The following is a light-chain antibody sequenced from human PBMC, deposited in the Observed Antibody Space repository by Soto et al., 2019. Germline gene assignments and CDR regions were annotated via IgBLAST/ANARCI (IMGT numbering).Light chain of an antibody. J-gene: IGKJ2*01. CDR2: GAS. CDR3: QQYKAYPYT. CDR1: QSVSID. V-gene: IGKV3-15*01. Sequence: EIVMTQSPATLSVSPGERATLSCKASQSVSIDVAWYQQTPGQAPRLLIYGASTRATGIPVTFSGSASGTEFTLTISSLEPEDFATYYCQQYKAYPYTFGQGTRLEIQ.